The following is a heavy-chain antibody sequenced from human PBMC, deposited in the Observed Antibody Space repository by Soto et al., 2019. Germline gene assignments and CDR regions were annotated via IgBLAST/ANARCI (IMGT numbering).Heavy chain of an antibody. CDR2: ISAYNGNT. CDR3: ARDLVPVADTMVRGVMGYYFDY. D-gene: IGHD3-10*01. V-gene: IGHV1-18*01. CDR1: GYTFTSYG. J-gene: IGHJ4*02. Sequence: QVQLVQSGAEVKKPGASVKVSCKASGYTFTSYGISWVRQAPGQGLEWMGWISAYNGNTNYAQKLQGRVTMTTDTSTSTAYMELRSLRSDDTAVYYCARDLVPVADTMVRGVMGYYFDYWGQGTLVTVSS.